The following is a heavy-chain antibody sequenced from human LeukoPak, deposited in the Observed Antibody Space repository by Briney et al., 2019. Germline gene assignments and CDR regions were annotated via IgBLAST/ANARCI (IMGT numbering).Heavy chain of an antibody. Sequence: GASRKVSCKSSGFTFTDHYIHWVRQGPGQGLERMGYIGPHSTFTSSPQEFQGRVTMTRDASMSTAYMELTRLTSDDTAVYYCVREGEGPLSKDFDYWGQGTLVTVSS. CDR2: IGPHSTFT. CDR1: GFTFTDHY. V-gene: IGHV1-2*02. J-gene: IGHJ4*02. CDR3: VREGEGPLSKDFDY. D-gene: IGHD2/OR15-2a*01.